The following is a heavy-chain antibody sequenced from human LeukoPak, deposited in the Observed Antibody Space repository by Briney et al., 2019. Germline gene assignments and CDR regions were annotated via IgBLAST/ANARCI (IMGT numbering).Heavy chain of an antibody. CDR2: IYYSGST. CDR3: ARGAVGQHGWKGDVFDI. V-gene: IGHV4-30-4*01. CDR1: GGSISSGDYY. Sequence: SETLSLTCTVSGGSISSGDYYWSWIRQPPGKGLEWIGYIYYSGSTYYNPSLKSRVTISVDTSKNQFSLQLISVIPEDTAVYYCARGAVGQHGWKGDVFDIWGQGTMVTVSS. D-gene: IGHD2-21*02. J-gene: IGHJ3*02.